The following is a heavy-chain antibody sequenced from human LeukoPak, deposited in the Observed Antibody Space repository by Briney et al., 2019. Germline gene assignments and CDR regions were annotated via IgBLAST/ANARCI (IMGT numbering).Heavy chain of an antibody. V-gene: IGHV1-69*13. CDR3: ARGPNVFSGSYMYYFDY. CDR2: IIPIFGTA. Sequence: ASVKVSCKVSGYTLTELSIHWVRQAPGQGLEWMGGIIPIFGTANYAQKFQGRVTITADESTSTAYMELSSLRSEDTAVYYCARGPNVFSGSYMYYFDYWGQGTLVTVSS. CDR1: GYTLTELS. J-gene: IGHJ4*02. D-gene: IGHD1-26*01.